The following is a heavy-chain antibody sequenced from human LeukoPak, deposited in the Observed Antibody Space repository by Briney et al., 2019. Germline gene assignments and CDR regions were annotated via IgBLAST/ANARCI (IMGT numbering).Heavy chain of an antibody. V-gene: IGHV3-7*01. CDR1: GFTFSSYW. J-gene: IGHJ4*02. CDR2: IKQDGSEK. CDR3: ARAHYDSSGYFED. D-gene: IGHD3-22*01. Sequence: GGSLRLSCAASGFTFSSYWMSWVRQAPGKGLEWVANIKQDGSEKYYVDSVKGRFTISRDNAKNSLYLQMNSLRAEDTAVYYCARAHYDSSGYFEDWGQGTLVTASS.